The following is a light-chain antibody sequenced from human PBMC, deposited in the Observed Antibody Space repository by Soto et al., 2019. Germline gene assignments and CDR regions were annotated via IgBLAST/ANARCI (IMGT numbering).Light chain of an antibody. CDR2: AAS. CDR1: QGISNY. Sequence: DIQMTQSPSSLSASVGDRVTITCRASQGISNYLAWYQQKPGKVPKLLIYAASILQSGVPSRFSGSGSETDFTLTISSLQPEDVATYYCQKYNSGPTSTFGQGTKVEIK. J-gene: IGKJ1*01. CDR3: QKYNSGPTST. V-gene: IGKV1-27*01.